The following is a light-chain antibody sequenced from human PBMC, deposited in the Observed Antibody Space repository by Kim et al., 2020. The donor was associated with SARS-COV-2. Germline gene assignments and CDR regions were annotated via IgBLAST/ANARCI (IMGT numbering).Light chain of an antibody. V-gene: IGKV3-11*01. J-gene: IGKJ4*01. CDR1: QGLTTF. Sequence: SFSPGEMPPRSCRASQGLTTFLAWYQHKPGQAPRLLIYDASNRATGVPARFSGSGSGTDFTLTINYLEPEDFAVYYCQQRFSWPLSFGGVTKLEI. CDR3: QQRFSWPLS. CDR2: DAS.